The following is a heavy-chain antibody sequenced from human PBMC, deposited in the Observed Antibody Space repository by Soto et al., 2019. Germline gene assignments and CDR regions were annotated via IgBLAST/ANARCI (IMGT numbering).Heavy chain of an antibody. V-gene: IGHV1-18*04. CDR2: ISAYNGNT. CDR1: GYTFTSYG. J-gene: IGHJ1*01. Sequence: QVQLVQSGAEVKKPGASVKVSCKASGYTFTSYGISWVRQAPGQGLEWMGWISAYNGNTNYAQKLQGRVTMTTDTSTSTDYMELRSLRSDDTAVYYCAREGYYDSSGYYYAEYFQHWGQGTLVTVSS. CDR3: AREGYYDSSGYYYAEYFQH. D-gene: IGHD3-22*01.